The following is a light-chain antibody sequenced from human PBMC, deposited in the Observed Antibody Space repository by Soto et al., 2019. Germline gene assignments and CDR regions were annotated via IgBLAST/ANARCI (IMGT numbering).Light chain of an antibody. V-gene: IGKV3-20*01. Sequence: IVLTQSPYTLSLSPGERATLSCRASESVGSNYLAWYQQKPGQAPRLLMYDASGRASGIPDRFSGSGSGTDFTLTTSRLQRADFAVYYCQVYDRSPLFGGGTKVDIK. J-gene: IGKJ4*01. CDR3: QVYDRSPL. CDR2: DAS. CDR1: ESVGSNY.